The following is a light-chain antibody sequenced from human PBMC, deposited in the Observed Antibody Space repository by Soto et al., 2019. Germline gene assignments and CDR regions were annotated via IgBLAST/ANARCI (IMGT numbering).Light chain of an antibody. J-gene: IGLJ2*01. CDR3: SSYRNGGTLI. V-gene: IGLV2-14*01. CDR1: TSDVGRYAY. Sequence: QSALTQPASVSGSPGQSITISCTGTTSDVGRYAYVSWYQQHPGKAPKLVIFEVTRRPSESSNRFSGSKSGNTASLTISGLKAEDEADYYCSSYRNGGTLIFGGGTKVTVL. CDR2: EVT.